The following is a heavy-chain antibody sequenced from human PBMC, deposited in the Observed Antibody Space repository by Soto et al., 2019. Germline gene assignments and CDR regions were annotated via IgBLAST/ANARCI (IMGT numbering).Heavy chain of an antibody. Sequence: QVQLVQSGAEVKKPGSSVKVSCKASGGTFSSYAISWVRQAPGQGLEWMGGIIPIFGTANYAQKFQGRVTITADESTSTAYMGLSSLRSEDTAVYYCARNSGSYTGDYYGMDVWGQGTTVTVSS. CDR3: ARNSGSYTGDYYGMDV. V-gene: IGHV1-69*01. CDR1: GGTFSSYA. CDR2: IIPIFGTA. D-gene: IGHD1-26*01. J-gene: IGHJ6*02.